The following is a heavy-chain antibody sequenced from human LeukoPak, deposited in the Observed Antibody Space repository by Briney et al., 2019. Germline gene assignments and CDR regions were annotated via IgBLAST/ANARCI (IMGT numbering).Heavy chain of an antibody. D-gene: IGHD2-15*01. Sequence: GASVKVSCKASGYTFTSYYMHWVRQAPGQGLEWMGIINPSGGSTSYAQKFQGRVTMTRDMSTSTVYMELSSLRSEDTAVYHCARGRDYCSGGSCYYFDYWGQGTLVTVSS. CDR1: GYTFTSYY. J-gene: IGHJ4*02. V-gene: IGHV1-46*01. CDR2: INPSGGST. CDR3: ARGRDYCSGGSCYYFDY.